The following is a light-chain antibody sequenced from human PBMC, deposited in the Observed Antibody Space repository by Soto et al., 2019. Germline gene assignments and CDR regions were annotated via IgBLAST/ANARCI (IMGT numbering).Light chain of an antibody. V-gene: IGKV1-5*03. CDR1: QSISSW. CDR2: TAS. CDR3: QQYSTYPWT. Sequence: DIQMTQSPSTLSASVGDRVTITCRASQSISSWLAWYQQEPGKAPKLLISTASSLESGVPSRFSGSGSGTEFALTISSLQPDDFATYYCQQYSTYPWTFGHGTKVVIK. J-gene: IGKJ1*01.